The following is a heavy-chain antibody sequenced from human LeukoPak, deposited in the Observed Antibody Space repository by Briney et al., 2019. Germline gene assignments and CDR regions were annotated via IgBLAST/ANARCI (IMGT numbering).Heavy chain of an antibody. CDR2: INTNTGNP. J-gene: IGHJ4*02. CDR3: ARDREMATILSWSSQVDY. D-gene: IGHD5-24*01. V-gene: IGHV7-4-1*02. CDR1: GYTFTSYA. Sequence: EASVKVSCKASGYTFTSYAMNWVRQAPGQGLEWMGWINTNTGNPTYAQGFTGRFVFSLDTSVSTAYLQISSLKAEDTAVYYCARDREMATILSWSSQVDYWGQGTLVTVSS.